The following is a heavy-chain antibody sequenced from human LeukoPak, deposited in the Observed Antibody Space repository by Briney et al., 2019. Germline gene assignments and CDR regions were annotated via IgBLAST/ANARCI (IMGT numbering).Heavy chain of an antibody. V-gene: IGHV3-21*01. CDR1: GFTFSSYS. D-gene: IGHD5-18*01. CDR3: ASSGSYGPHAGY. J-gene: IGHJ4*02. CDR2: ISSSSSYI. Sequence: NPGGSLRLSCAASGFTFSSYSMNWVRQAPGKGLEWVSSISSSSSYIYYADSVKGRFTISRDNAKNSLYLQMNSLRAEDTAVYYCASSGSYGPHAGYWGQGTLVTVSS.